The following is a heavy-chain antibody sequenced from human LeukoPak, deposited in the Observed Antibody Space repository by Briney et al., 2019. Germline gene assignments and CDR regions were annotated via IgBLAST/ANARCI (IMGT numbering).Heavy chain of an antibody. CDR3: AREGRGWAFDI. CDR1: GYTFTGYY. Sequence: ASVKVSCTASGYTFTGYYIHWVRQAPGQGIEWMGWINPNSGGTNYAQKFQGSVTMTRDTSISTAYMELSRLRSDDTAVYYCAREGRGWAFDIWGQGTMVTVSS. D-gene: IGHD1-26*01. J-gene: IGHJ3*02. V-gene: IGHV1-2*02. CDR2: INPNSGGT.